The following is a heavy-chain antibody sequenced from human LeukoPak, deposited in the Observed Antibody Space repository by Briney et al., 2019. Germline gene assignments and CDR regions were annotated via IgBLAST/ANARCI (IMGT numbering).Heavy chain of an antibody. J-gene: IGHJ4*02. CDR2: FDPEDGET. CDR3: ATGEFSSGWHLDY. CDR1: GYTHTELS. V-gene: IGHV1-24*01. D-gene: IGHD6-19*01. Sequence: ASVKVSCKFSGYTHTELSMHWVRQAPGKGREWMGGFDPEDGETIYAQKFQGRVTMTEDTSTDTAYMELSSLRSEDTAVYYCATGEFSSGWHLDYWGQGTLVTVSS.